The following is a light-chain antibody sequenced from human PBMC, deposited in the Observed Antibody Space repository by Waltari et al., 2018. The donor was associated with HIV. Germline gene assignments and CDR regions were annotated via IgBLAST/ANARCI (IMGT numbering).Light chain of an antibody. V-gene: IGLV2-8*01. Sequence: QSALTQPPSASGSPGQSVTVSCTGTSSDIGYFNYVSWYQQHPGKAPKLFIYDVNKRPSGVPHRFSASKSGATASLTVSGLLAEDEADYYCAAYAGNNIVIFGGGTKVTV. CDR1: SSDIGYFNY. J-gene: IGLJ2*01. CDR2: DVN. CDR3: AAYAGNNIVI.